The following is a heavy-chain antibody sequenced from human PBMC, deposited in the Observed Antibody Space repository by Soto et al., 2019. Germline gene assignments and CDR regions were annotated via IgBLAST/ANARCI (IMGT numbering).Heavy chain of an antibody. Sequence: PGGSLRLSCAASGFTFSSYSMNWVRQAPGKGLEWVSSVSSSSSYIYYADSVKGRFTISRDNAKNSLYLQMNSLRAEDTAVYYCARDPKYDSSGYALNWFDPWGQGTLVTVSS. CDR1: GFTFSSYS. CDR3: ARDPKYDSSGYALNWFDP. V-gene: IGHV3-21*01. CDR2: VSSSSSYI. J-gene: IGHJ5*02. D-gene: IGHD3-22*01.